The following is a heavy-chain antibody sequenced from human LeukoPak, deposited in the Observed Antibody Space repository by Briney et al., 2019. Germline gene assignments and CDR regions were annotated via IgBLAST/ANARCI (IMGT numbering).Heavy chain of an antibody. CDR2: IRYDVSDK. Sequence: GGSLRLSCAASGFTFSSYAMHWVRQAPGKGLEWVAFIRYDVSDKNYADFVKGRSTISRDNSKNTLDLQMNSLRVEDTAVYYCVKSETASFDFWGRGTLVTVSS. J-gene: IGHJ4*02. CDR3: VKSETASFDF. V-gene: IGHV3-30*02. CDR1: GFTFSSYA. D-gene: IGHD1-1*01.